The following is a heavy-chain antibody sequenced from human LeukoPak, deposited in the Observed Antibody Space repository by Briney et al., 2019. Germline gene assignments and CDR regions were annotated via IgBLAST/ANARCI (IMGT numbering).Heavy chain of an antibody. CDR2: ISYDGSNK. CDR3: ARPFYYYDSSGYPLSY. Sequence: GRSLRLSCAASGFTFSSYGMHWVRQAPGKGLEWVAVISYDGSNKYYADSVKGRFTISRDNSKNTLHLQMNSLRAEDTAVYYCARPFYYYDSSGYPLSYWGQGTLVTVSS. V-gene: IGHV3-30*03. J-gene: IGHJ4*02. CDR1: GFTFSSYG. D-gene: IGHD3-22*01.